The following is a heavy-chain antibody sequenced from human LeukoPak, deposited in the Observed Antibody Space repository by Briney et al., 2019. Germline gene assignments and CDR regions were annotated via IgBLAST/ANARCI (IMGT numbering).Heavy chain of an antibody. V-gene: IGHV4-61*05. J-gene: IGHJ4*02. CDR1: GGSISSSSYY. Sequence: SETLSLTCTVSGGSISSSSYYWGWIRQPPGKGLEWIGYIYYSGSTNYNPSLKSRVTISVDTSKNQFSLKLSSVTAADTAVYYCARQYSSGSKLGYDYWGQGTLVTVSS. D-gene: IGHD6-19*01. CDR3: ARQYSSGSKLGYDY. CDR2: IYYSGST.